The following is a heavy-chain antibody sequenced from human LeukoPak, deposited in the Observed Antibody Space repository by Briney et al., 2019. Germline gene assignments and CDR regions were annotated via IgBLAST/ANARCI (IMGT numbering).Heavy chain of an antibody. CDR1: GFTFSNAW. Sequence: GGSLRLSCAASGFTFSNAWMNWVRQTPGKGMEWVGLIKSISDGGTIDYAAPVKGRFTISRDDSKNTLYLQMNSLKTEDTAVYYCTTDPDTAMVQRWGQGTLVTVSS. V-gene: IGHV3-15*01. CDR2: IKSISDGGTI. CDR3: TTDPDTAMVQR. J-gene: IGHJ1*01. D-gene: IGHD5-18*01.